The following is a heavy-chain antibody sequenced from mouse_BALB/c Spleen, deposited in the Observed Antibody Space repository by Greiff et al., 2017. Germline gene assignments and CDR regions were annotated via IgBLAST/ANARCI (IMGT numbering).Heavy chain of an antibody. Sequence: EVQLQQSGPGLVKPSQSLSLTCTVTGYSITSDYAWNWIRQFPGNKLEWMGYISYSGSTSYNPSLKSRISITRDTSKNQFFLQLNSVTTEDTATYYCARNDYDVDWGQGTLVTVSA. J-gene: IGHJ3*01. V-gene: IGHV3-2*02. CDR1: GYSITSDYA. CDR3: ARNDYDVD. D-gene: IGHD2-4*01. CDR2: ISYSGST.